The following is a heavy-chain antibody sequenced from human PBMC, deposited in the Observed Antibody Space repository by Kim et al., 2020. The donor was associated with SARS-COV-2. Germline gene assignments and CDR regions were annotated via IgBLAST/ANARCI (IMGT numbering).Heavy chain of an antibody. CDR3: AKRGGGSKSYLAY. CDR2: ITTSGTTT. D-gene: IGHD2-15*01. CDR1: GFTFSSYG. J-gene: IGHJ4*02. V-gene: IGHV3-23*05. Sequence: GGSLRLSCAASGFTFSSYGMTWVRQTPGKGLEWVSSITTSGTTTYYADSGKGRFTISRDNSKSTLYLQMNSLWADDTAVYYCAKRGGGSKSYLAYWGQGTMVTVSS.